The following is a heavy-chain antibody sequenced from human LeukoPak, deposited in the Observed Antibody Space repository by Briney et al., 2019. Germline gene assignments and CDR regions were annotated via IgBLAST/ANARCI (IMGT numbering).Heavy chain of an antibody. D-gene: IGHD2-2*01. J-gene: IGHJ4*02. Sequence: GGSLRLSCAASGFTFSSYAMHWVRQAPGKGLEWVGRIKSKTDGGTTDYAAPVKGRFTISRDDSKNTLYLQMNSLKTEDTAVYYCTTSSKIVVVPAAKVSWSYWGQGTLVTVSS. CDR2: IKSKTDGGTT. CDR3: TTSSKIVVVPAAKVSWSY. V-gene: IGHV3-15*01. CDR1: GFTFSSYA.